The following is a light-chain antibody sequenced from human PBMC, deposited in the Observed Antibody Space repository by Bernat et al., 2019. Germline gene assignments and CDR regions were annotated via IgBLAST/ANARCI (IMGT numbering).Light chain of an antibody. CDR2: DVN. V-gene: IGLV2-14*01. CDR1: SSDVGGYAY. J-gene: IGLJ2*01. CDR3: SSYSSTSTYVV. Sequence: QSALTQPASVSGSPGQSITISCTGTSSDVGGYAYVSWYQQDPGKAPKLIIYDVNNRPSGVSNRFSGSKSGNTASLTISGLQAEDESDYYCSSYSSTSTYVVFGGGTKLTVL.